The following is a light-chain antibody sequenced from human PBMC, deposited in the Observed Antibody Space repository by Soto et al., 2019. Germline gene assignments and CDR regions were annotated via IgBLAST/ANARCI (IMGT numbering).Light chain of an antibody. J-gene: IGKJ1*01. V-gene: IGKV1-39*01. CDR2: AAS. Sequence: DIQMTQSPSSLSASVGDRVTITCRASQSISSYLNWYQQKPGKAPKLLIYAASSLQSGVPSRLSGSGSGTDFTLTISSLQPEDFGTYYCQQSYSTPRLGQGTKVEIK. CDR1: QSISSY. CDR3: QQSYSTPR.